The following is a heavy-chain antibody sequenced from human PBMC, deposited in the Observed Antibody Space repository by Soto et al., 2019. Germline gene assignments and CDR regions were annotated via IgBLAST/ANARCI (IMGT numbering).Heavy chain of an antibody. CDR3: ARNTVTTRYYYGMDV. Sequence: PGGSLRLSCAASGFTFSSYSMNWVRQAPGKGLEWVSSISSSSSYIYYADSVKGRFTISRDNAKNSLYLQMNSLRAEDTAVYYCARNTVTTRYYYGMDVWGQGTTVTVSS. CDR2: ISSSSSYI. D-gene: IGHD4-4*01. J-gene: IGHJ6*02. CDR1: GFTFSSYS. V-gene: IGHV3-21*01.